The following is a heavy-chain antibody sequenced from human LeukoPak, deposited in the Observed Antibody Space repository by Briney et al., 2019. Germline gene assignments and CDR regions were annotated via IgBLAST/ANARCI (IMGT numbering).Heavy chain of an antibody. CDR3: TTDAPYGEAARY. D-gene: IGHD4-17*01. Sequence: PGGSLRLSCAASGFTFSNAWMSWVRQAPGKGLEWVGRIKSKTDGGTTDYAAPVKGRFTISRDDSKNTLYLQMNSLKTEDTAVYYCTTDAPYGEAARYWGQGTLVTVSS. V-gene: IGHV3-15*01. CDR1: GFTFSNAW. J-gene: IGHJ4*02. CDR2: IKSKTDGGTT.